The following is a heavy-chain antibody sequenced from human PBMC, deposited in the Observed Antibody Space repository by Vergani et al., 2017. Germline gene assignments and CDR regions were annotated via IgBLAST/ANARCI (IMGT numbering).Heavy chain of an antibody. D-gene: IGHD2-21*01. Sequence: QVQLQESGPGLVKPSQTLYLTCTVSGGSISSGGYYWSWIRQHPGKGLEWIGYFYYRGSTYYNPSLKSRVTISVEMSKNQFSLKLSSVTAAETAVYYCARGALWGMGDYYMDVWGKGTTVTVSS. J-gene: IGHJ6*03. CDR2: FYYRGST. CDR3: ARGALWGMGDYYMDV. V-gene: IGHV4-31*03. CDR1: GGSISSGGYY.